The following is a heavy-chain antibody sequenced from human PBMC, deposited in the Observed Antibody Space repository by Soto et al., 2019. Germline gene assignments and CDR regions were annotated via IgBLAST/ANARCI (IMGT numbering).Heavy chain of an antibody. CDR3: ARDFGASGWYFDF. CDR1: GFTFSTYW. D-gene: IGHD6-19*01. V-gene: IGHV3-74*01. J-gene: IGHJ4*02. CDR2: ISSDGSST. Sequence: DVQVVESGGGLVQPGGSLRLSCAASGFTFSTYWMHWVRQGPGKGLVWVSRISSDGSSTSYADSVKGRFTISRDNAKNTLDLQRDSLRAEDTAVYYCARDFGASGWYFDFWGQGTLVTVSS.